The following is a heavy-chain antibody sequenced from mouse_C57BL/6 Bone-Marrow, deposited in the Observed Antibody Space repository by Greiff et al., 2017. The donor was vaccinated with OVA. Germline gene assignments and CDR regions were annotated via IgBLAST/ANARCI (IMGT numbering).Heavy chain of an antibody. CDR2: IDPETGGT. CDR3: TRGYSNYYAMDY. Sequence: QVQLQQSGAELVRPGASVTLSCKASGYTFTDYEMHWVKQTPVHGLEWIGAIDPETGGTAYNQKFKGKAILTADKSSSTAYMELRSLTSEDSAVYYCTRGYSNYYAMDYWGQGTTLPVSS. D-gene: IGHD2-5*01. J-gene: IGHJ4*01. CDR1: GYTFTDYE. V-gene: IGHV1-15*01.